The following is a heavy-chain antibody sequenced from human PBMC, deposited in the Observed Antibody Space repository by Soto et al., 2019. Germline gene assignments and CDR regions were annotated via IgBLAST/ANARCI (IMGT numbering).Heavy chain of an antibody. CDR3: ARQIYDSDTGPNFQYYFDS. V-gene: IGHV5-10-1*01. CDR2: LDPSDSQT. J-gene: IGHJ4*02. CDR1: GYSFAGYW. D-gene: IGHD3-22*01. Sequence: HGESLKISCKGSGYSFAGYWITWVRQKPGKGLEWMGRLDPSDSQTYYSPSFRGHVTISATKSITTVFLQWSSLRASDTAMYYCARQIYDSDTGPNFQYYFDSWGQGTPVTVSS.